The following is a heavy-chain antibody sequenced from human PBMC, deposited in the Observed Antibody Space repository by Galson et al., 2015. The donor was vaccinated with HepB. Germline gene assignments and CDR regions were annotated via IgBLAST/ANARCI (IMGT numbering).Heavy chain of an antibody. CDR2: INAGNGDT. CDR1: GYSFTYYA. CDR3: ARGGLYPQGEDNWFDP. Sequence: SVKVSCKASGYSFTYYAIHWVRQAPGQRLEWMGWINAGNGDTKYSQRFQGRVTITIDTSARAAYMEMSSLRSEDTAVYYCARGGLYPQGEDNWFDPWGQGTLGTASS. V-gene: IGHV1-3*01. D-gene: IGHD3-10*01. J-gene: IGHJ5*02.